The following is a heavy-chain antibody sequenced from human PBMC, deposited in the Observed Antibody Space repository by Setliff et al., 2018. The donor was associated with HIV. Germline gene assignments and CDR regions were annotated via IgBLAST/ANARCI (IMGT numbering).Heavy chain of an antibody. J-gene: IGHJ2*01. CDR3: ARDDHYYDSGSFYSDWYFDL. V-gene: IGHV1-69*13. CDR2: VIPIFGST. CDR1: GGTFSNYA. D-gene: IGHD3-10*01. Sequence: VKVSCKASGGTFSNYAISWVRQAPGQGLEWMGGVIPIFGSTKYAQKFQDRVTITADESTSTADMELSSLRSEDTAVYYCARDDHYYDSGSFYSDWYFDLWGRGTLVTVSS.